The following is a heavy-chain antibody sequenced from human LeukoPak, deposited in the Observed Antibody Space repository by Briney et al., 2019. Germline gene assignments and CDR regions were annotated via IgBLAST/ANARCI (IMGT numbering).Heavy chain of an antibody. V-gene: IGHV4-61*02. CDR2: IYTSGST. Sequence: PSETLSLTCTVSGGSISSGSYYWSWIRQPAGKGLEWIGRIYTSGSTNYNPSLKSRVTISVDTSKNQFSLKLSSVTAADTAVYYCARGFRISGGYDLAFFDYWGQGTLVTVSS. D-gene: IGHD5-12*01. CDR1: GGSISSGSYY. J-gene: IGHJ4*02. CDR3: ARGFRISGGYDLAFFDY.